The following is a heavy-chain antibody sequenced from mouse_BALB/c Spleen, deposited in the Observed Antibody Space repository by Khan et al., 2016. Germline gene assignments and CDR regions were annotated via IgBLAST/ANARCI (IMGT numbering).Heavy chain of an antibody. CDR3: AINWDEEDY. J-gene: IGHJ3*01. CDR2: ISYSGST. Sequence: EVQLQESGPGLVKPSQSLSLTCTVTGYSITSDYAWNWIRQFPGNKLEWMGYISYSGSTSYNPSLKSRISITRDTSKNQFFLQLNSVTTEDTDTYYCAINWDEEDYWGQGTLVTVSA. V-gene: IGHV3-2*02. CDR1: GYSITSDYA. D-gene: IGHD4-1*02.